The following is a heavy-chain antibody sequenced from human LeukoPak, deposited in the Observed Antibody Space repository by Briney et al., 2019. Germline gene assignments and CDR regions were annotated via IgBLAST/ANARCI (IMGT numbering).Heavy chain of an antibody. CDR3: AREAVRGDTATLKGAMGY. Sequence: PGGSLRLSCAASGFTFDDYGLSWVRQVPGKGLEWVSGINWNGGSTTYADSVKGRFTISRDNAKNSLFLQMSSLRAEDTAVYYCAREAVRGDTATLKGAMGYWGQGTLVTVSS. D-gene: IGHD5-18*01. CDR1: GFTFDDYG. J-gene: IGHJ4*02. CDR2: INWNGGST. V-gene: IGHV3-20*04.